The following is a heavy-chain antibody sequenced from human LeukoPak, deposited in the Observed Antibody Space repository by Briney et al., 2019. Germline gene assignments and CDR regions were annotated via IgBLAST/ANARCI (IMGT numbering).Heavy chain of an antibody. J-gene: IGHJ4*02. CDR2: ISGSGGST. Sequence: GGSLRLSCAASGFTFSSYVMSWVRQTPGKGLEWVSAISGSGGSTYYADSVKGRFTISKDSSKNTLYLQMNSLRAEDTAVYYCAKNVGGGTSTFDYWGQGSLVTVSS. D-gene: IGHD1-7*01. CDR3: AKNVGGGTSTFDY. V-gene: IGHV3-23*01. CDR1: GFTFSSYV.